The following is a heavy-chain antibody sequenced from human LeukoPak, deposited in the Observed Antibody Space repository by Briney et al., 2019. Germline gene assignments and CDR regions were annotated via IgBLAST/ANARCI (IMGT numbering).Heavy chain of an antibody. Sequence: GGTLRLSCAACGFTFSSYSMNWVRQAPGKGLEWVSSISSSSSYIYYADSVKGRFTISRDNAKNSLYLQMNSLRAEDTAVYYCASTSTRGSSWFDFDYWGQGTLVTVSS. CDR3: ASTSTRGSSWFDFDY. J-gene: IGHJ4*02. CDR1: GFTFSSYS. D-gene: IGHD6-13*01. CDR2: ISSSSSYI. V-gene: IGHV3-21*01.